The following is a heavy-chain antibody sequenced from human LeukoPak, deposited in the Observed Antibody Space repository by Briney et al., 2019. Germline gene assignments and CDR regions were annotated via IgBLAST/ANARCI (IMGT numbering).Heavy chain of an antibody. V-gene: IGHV3-48*01. J-gene: IGHJ3*02. CDR1: GITFSSYG. D-gene: IGHD5-18*01. CDR2: ISSDSSTI. Sequence: GGSLRLSCAASGITFSSYGMSWVRQAPGKGLEWVSYISSDSSTIYYADSLKGRFTISRDNAKNSLSLLMNSLRAEDTAVYYCARDLSSRGYTYGTPAFTFDIWGQGTMVTVSS. CDR3: ARDLSSRGYTYGTPAFTFDI.